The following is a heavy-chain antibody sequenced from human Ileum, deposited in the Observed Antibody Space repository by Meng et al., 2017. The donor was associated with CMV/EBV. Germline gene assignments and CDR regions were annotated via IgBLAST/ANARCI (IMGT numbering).Heavy chain of an antibody. D-gene: IGHD1-7*01. V-gene: IGHV3-30*04. CDR3: AKRTGTTIDL. CDR1: GFTFSRFS. CDR2: ISYDGVTK. Sequence: GESLKISCAASGFTFSRFSMHWVRLVPGKGLESVTFISYDGVTKYYADSVKGRFTISRDNSNSILYLQMTSPRGEDTGVYYCAKRTGTTIDLWGQGTQVTVSS. J-gene: IGHJ5*02.